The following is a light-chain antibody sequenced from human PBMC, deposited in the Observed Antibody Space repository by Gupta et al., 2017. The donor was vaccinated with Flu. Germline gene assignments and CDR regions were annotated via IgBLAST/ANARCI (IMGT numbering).Light chain of an antibody. J-gene: IGKJ4*01. CDR3: QQDGNSPT. CDR1: QSVDASY. CDR2: NVD. V-gene: IGKV3-20*01. Sequence: PGTLYLSPGERASLSCRASQSVDASYLGWYQQIRGHSPRLLIYNVDSRATGVPDRFSGSGSATDFTLTISRLEHEDFAVYYWQQDGNSPTFGGGTRVEFK.